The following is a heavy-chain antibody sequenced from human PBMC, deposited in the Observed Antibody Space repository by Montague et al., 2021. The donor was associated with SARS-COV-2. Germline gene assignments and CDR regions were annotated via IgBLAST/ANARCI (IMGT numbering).Heavy chain of an antibody. CDR2: IYASGGT. CDR3: GRGVVAATPVVDY. CDR1: GDSISSFY. D-gene: IGHD2-15*01. J-gene: IGHJ4*02. Sequence: SETLSLTCTVSGDSISSFYWNWIRQSAGKGLEWIGRIYASGGTSYNPSLKSRVTMSVDTSKNQFSLKPNSVTAADTAVYYCGRGVVAATPVVDYWGRGTLVTVSS. V-gene: IGHV4-4*07.